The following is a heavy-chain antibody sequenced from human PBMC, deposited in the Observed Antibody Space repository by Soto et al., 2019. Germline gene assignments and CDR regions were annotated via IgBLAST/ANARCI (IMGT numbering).Heavy chain of an antibody. CDR3: ARAYDSSGYYPPLD. CDR2: IYYSGST. CDR1: GGSISSGGYY. V-gene: IGHV4-31*03. D-gene: IGHD3-22*01. Sequence: SETLSLTCTVSGGSISSGGYYWRWIRQHPGKGLEWIGYIYYSGSTYYNPSLKSRVTISVDTSKSQFSLKLSSVTAADTAVYYCARAYDSSGYYPPLDWGQGTLVTVSS. J-gene: IGHJ4*02.